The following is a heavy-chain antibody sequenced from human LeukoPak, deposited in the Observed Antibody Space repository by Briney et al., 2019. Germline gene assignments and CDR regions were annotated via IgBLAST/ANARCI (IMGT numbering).Heavy chain of an antibody. CDR2: INRDGGTT. CDR1: GFTFSSYA. V-gene: IGHV3-74*01. J-gene: IGHJ4*02. CDR3: TRDWRSTLDY. D-gene: IGHD1-1*01. Sequence: GGSLRLSCAASGFTFSSYAMSWVRQAPGKGLVWVSGINRDGGTTSYADSVKGRFTVSRDNAKNTLFVEMSSLRAEDTAVYYCTRDWRSTLDYWGQGSLVTVSS.